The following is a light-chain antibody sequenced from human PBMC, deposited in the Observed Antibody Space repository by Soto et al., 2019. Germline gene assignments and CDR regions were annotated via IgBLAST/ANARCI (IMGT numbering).Light chain of an antibody. CDR3: QQYSNYYS. CDR2: DAS. Sequence: DMQMTQSPSTLSAYVGDRVTITCRASQSISSWLAWYQQAPGKAPKLLIFDASSLESGVPSRFSGSGSGTEFTLTISSLQPDDFATYYCQQYSNYYSFGQGTKLEIK. J-gene: IGKJ2*03. V-gene: IGKV1-5*01. CDR1: QSISSW.